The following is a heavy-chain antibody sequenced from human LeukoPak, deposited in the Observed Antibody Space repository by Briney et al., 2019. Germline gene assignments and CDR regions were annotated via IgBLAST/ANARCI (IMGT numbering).Heavy chain of an antibody. D-gene: IGHD6-19*01. CDR1: GFTFSSYF. Sequence: PGGSLRLSCAASGFTFSSYFMSWVRQAPGKGLEWVSTIDVSGGSTYYADSVKGRFTISRDNSKNTLYLQTNSLRAEDTAVYYCAKPAISSRGWYYDYWGQGTLVTVSS. J-gene: IGHJ4*02. V-gene: IGHV3-23*01. CDR3: AKPAISSRGWYYDY. CDR2: IDVSGGST.